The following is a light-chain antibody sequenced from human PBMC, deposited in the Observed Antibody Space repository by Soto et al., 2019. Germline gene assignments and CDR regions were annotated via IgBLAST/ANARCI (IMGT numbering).Light chain of an antibody. CDR1: SSNIGGNT. J-gene: IGLJ2*01. V-gene: IGLV1-44*01. Sequence: QLVLTQPPSASGTPGQTVTISCSGASSNIGGNTVNWYQHLPGTSPRLLIYSNTQRPSGVPDRFSGSKSGTSASLAISGLQSEDEADYYCATWDDSLNGVVFGGGTKVTVL. CDR3: ATWDDSLNGVV. CDR2: SNT.